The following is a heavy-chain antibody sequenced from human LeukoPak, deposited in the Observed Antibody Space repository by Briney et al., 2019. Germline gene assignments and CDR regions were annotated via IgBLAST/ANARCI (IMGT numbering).Heavy chain of an antibody. V-gene: IGHV3-7*01. CDR1: RFRFSDYW. D-gene: IGHD5-24*01. J-gene: IGHJ4*02. CDR2: IKEDGSEK. CDR3: ARAAGEMATIRY. Sequence: GGSLRLSCAASRFRFSDYWMNWVRRAPGKGLEWVANIKEDGSEKYYVDSVKGRFTISRDNANNSLYLQMNSLRAEDTAVYYCARAAGEMATIRYWGQGTLVTVSS.